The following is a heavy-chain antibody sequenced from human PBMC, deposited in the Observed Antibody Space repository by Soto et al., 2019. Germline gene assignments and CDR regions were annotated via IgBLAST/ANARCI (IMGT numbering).Heavy chain of an antibody. Sequence: QVQLKESGPGLVKPADTLSLKCTVSGGSITPYYWSWILQTPGGGLEWIGYVSYNGNTNYNPSLTRRVSISADTSKNEFSLKLTSLTAADAAIYFCARQQYTVVTAFDVWGQGTMVAVSS. V-gene: IGHV4-59*07. CDR3: ARQQYTVVTAFDV. CDR2: VSYNGNT. J-gene: IGHJ3*01. CDR1: GGSITPYY. D-gene: IGHD2-15*01.